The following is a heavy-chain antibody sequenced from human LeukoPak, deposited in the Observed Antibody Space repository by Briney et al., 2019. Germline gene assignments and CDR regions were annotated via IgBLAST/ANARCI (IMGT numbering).Heavy chain of an antibody. Sequence: GASVKVSCKASGYTFTSYGISWVRQAPGQGLEWMGWISAYNGNTNYAQKLQGRVTMTTDTSTSTAYMELRSLRSDDTAAYYCARDRRGITMVRGPSEYWGQGTLVTVSS. D-gene: IGHD3-10*01. CDR3: ARDRRGITMVRGPSEY. V-gene: IGHV1-18*01. CDR1: GYTFTSYG. CDR2: ISAYNGNT. J-gene: IGHJ4*02.